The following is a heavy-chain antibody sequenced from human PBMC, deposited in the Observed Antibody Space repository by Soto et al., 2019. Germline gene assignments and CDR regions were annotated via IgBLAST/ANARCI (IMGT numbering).Heavy chain of an antibody. CDR1: GGTFSSYA. Sequence: ASVKVSCKASGGTFSSYAISWVRQAPGQGLGWMGGIIPIFGTANYAQKFQGRVTITADESTSTAYMELSSLRSEDTAVYYCARDSTMVRGVIISGPWFDPWGQGTLVTVSS. CDR3: ARDSTMVRGVIISGPWFDP. J-gene: IGHJ5*02. CDR2: IIPIFGTA. V-gene: IGHV1-69*13. D-gene: IGHD3-10*01.